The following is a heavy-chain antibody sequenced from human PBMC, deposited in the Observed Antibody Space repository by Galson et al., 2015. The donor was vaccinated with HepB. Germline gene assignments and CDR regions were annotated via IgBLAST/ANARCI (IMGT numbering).Heavy chain of an antibody. V-gene: IGHV4-34*01. CDR1: GGSFSGYY. CDR2: INHSGST. D-gene: IGHD3-10*01. CDR3: ARGRRNYYGSGSYWFDP. Sequence: ETLSLTCAVYGGSFSGYYWSWIRQPPGKGLEWIGEINHSGSTNYNPSLKSRVTISVDTSKNQFSLKLSSVTAADTAVYYCARGRRNYYGSGSYWFDPWGQGTLVTVSS. J-gene: IGHJ5*02.